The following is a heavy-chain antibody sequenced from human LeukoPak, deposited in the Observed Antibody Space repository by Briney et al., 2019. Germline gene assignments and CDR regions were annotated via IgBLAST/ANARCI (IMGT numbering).Heavy chain of an antibody. CDR2: ISDSGGHT. CDR3: VKGFVHPTYYFEY. CDR1: GFTFSSYS. V-gene: IGHV3-23*01. D-gene: IGHD3-10*01. Sequence: GGSLRLSCAASGFTFSSYSMSWVRQAPGQGLEWVPVISDSGGHTYYAGSVRGRFTISRDNPENTLYLQLNSLRAEDTAVYFCVKGFVHPTYYFEYWGQGTLVTVSS. J-gene: IGHJ4*02.